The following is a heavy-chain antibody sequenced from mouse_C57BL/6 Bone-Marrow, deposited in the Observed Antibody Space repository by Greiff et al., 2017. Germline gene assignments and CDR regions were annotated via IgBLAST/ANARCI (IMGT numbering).Heavy chain of an antibody. CDR3: ASPMMVTTYYYAMDY. V-gene: IGHV2-2*01. Sequence: VKLVESGPVLVQPSQSLSITCTVSGFSLTSYGVHWVRQSPGKGLEWLGVIWSGGSTDYNAAFISRLSISKDNSKSQVFFKMNSLQADDTAIYYCASPMMVTTYYYAMDYWGQGTSVTVSS. D-gene: IGHD2-3*01. CDR1: GFSLTSYG. J-gene: IGHJ4*01. CDR2: IWSGGST.